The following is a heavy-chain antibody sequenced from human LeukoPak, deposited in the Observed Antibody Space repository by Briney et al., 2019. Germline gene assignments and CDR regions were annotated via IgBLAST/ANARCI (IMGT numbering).Heavy chain of an antibody. Sequence: SETLSLTCTVSGGSLSSSNYWGWIRQPPGKGLEWIANIYYSGSTYYNPSLKSRVTISVDTSKNQLSLKLSAVTAADTAVYYCASVRRGFGESSKYYSYYYMDVWGNGTTVPIS. CDR3: ASVRRGFGESSKYYSYYYMDV. D-gene: IGHD3-10*01. J-gene: IGHJ6*03. CDR2: IYYSGST. V-gene: IGHV4-39*01. CDR1: GGSLSSSNY.